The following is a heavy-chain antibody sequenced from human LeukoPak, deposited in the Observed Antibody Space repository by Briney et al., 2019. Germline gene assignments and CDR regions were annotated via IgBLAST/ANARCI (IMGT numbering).Heavy chain of an antibody. Sequence: SGGSLRLSCAASGFTFSSYGMSWVRQAPGKGLEWVSAISGSGGSTYYADSVKGRFTISRDNSKNTLYLQMNSLRAEDTAVYYCASGPLYYYDSSGFNWFDPWGQGTLVTVSS. J-gene: IGHJ5*02. CDR3: ASGPLYYYDSSGFNWFDP. D-gene: IGHD3-22*01. V-gene: IGHV3-23*01. CDR2: ISGSGGST. CDR1: GFTFSSYG.